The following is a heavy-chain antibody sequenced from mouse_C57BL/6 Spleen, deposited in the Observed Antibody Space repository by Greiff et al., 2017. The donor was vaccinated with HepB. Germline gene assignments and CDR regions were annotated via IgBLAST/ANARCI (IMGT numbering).Heavy chain of an antibody. Sequence: DVQLVESGGGLVKPGGSLKLSCAASGFTFSSYAMSWVRQTPEKRLEWVATISDGGSYTYYPDNVKGRFTISRDNAKNNLYLQMSHLKSEDTAMYYCARYSNYVRAMDYWGQGTSVTVSS. J-gene: IGHJ4*01. CDR1: GFTFSSYA. V-gene: IGHV5-4*01. CDR2: ISDGGSYT. D-gene: IGHD2-5*01. CDR3: ARYSNYVRAMDY.